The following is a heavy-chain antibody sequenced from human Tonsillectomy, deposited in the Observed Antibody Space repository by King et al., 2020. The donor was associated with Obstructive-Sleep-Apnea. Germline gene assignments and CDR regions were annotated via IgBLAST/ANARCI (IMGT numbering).Heavy chain of an antibody. CDR2: IYSGGST. J-gene: IGHJ6*02. V-gene: IGHV3-66*01. Sequence: DVQLVESGGGLVQPGGSLRLSCAASGFTVSSNYISWVRQAPGKGLEWVSVIYSGGSTYYADSVKGRFTISRDNSKNTLYLQMNSLRAEDTAVYYCARAPSSSPYYYYGLDVWGQGTTVTVSS. CDR1: GFTVSSNY. CDR3: ARAPSSSPYYYYGLDV.